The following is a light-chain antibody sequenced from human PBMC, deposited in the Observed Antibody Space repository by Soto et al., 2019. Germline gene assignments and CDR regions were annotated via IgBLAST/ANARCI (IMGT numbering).Light chain of an antibody. CDR2: RAS. Sequence: DIVMTQSPDSLAVSLGERATINCKSSQSILNTSNNKIHLAWYQQKPGRPPKLLIYRASTRDSGVPDRFSGSGSETDFTLTISSLQAYDVATYYCQQYFSAHLTFGGGTKVEI. CDR1: QSILNTSNNKIH. V-gene: IGKV4-1*01. J-gene: IGKJ4*01. CDR3: QQYFSAHLT.